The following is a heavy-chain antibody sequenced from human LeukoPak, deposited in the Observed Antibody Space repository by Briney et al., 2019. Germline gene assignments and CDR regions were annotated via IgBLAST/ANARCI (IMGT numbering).Heavy chain of an antibody. J-gene: IGHJ6*03. CDR3: ARHGGYDFWSGYYTGSYYYYMDV. D-gene: IGHD3-3*01. CDR2: IYHSGST. Sequence: SETLSLTCTVSGYSISSGYYWGWIRQPPGKGLEWIGSIYHSGSTYYNPSLKSRVTISVDTSKNQFSLKLSSVTAADTAVYYCARHGGYDFWSGYYTGSYYYYMDVWGKGTTVTVSS. CDR1: GYSISSGYY. V-gene: IGHV4-38-2*02.